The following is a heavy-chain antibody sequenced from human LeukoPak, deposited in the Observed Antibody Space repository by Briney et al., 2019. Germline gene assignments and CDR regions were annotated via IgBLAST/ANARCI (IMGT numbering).Heavy chain of an antibody. CDR3: ARCNLAAAGAKTDY. J-gene: IGHJ4*02. V-gene: IGHV3-66*01. CDR2: IYSDGST. Sequence: GGSLRLSCAASGFTFSSYAMSWVRQAPGKGLEWVSVIYSDGSTYFADSVKGRFTISRDNSKDTLYLQMNSLRAEDTAVYYCARCNLAAAGAKTDYWGQGTLVTVSS. CDR1: GFTFSSYA. D-gene: IGHD6-13*01.